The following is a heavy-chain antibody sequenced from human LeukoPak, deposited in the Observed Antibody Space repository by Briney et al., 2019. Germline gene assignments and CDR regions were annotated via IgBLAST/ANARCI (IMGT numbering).Heavy chain of an antibody. Sequence: GGSLRLSCAASEFSVSTRYMSWVRQAPGKGLEWVSVINSGGTTYYADSVKGRFTISRDNAKNSLYLQMNILRAEDTAVYYCARDPWGVVVPAAMEDYWGQGTLVTVSS. D-gene: IGHD2-2*01. J-gene: IGHJ4*02. CDR1: EFSVSTRY. CDR3: ARDPWGVVVPAAMEDY. V-gene: IGHV3-53*01. CDR2: INSGGTT.